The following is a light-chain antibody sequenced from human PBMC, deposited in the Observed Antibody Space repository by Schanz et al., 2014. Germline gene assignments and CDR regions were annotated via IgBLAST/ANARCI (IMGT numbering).Light chain of an antibody. J-gene: IGKJ4*01. V-gene: IGKV3-11*01. CDR1: QSVSSH. Sequence: EIVMTQSPATLSVSPGERATLSCRASQSVSSHLVWYQQKFGQAPRLLIYGASARATGIPARISGSGSGTDFTLTISSLEPEDFAVYYCQQRGNWPPTFGGGTKVEI. CDR2: GAS. CDR3: QQRGNWPPT.